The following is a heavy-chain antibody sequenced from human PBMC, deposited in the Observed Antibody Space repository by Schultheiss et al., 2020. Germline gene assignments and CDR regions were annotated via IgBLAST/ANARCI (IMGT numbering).Heavy chain of an antibody. CDR1: GFNFGSYA. D-gene: IGHD4-17*01. V-gene: IGHV3-23*01. CDR3: AKGRYTVTTNWFDP. J-gene: IGHJ5*02. Sequence: GGSLRLSCTGSGFNFGSYAMNWVRQAPGKGLEWVSTISDNGGSTYYADSVKGRFTISRDNSKNTLYLQMNSLRAEDTAVYYCAKGRYTVTTNWFDPWGQGTLVNVYS. CDR2: ISDNGGST.